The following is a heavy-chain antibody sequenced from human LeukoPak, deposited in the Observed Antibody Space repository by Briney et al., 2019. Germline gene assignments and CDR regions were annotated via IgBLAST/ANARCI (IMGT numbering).Heavy chain of an antibody. D-gene: IGHD1-26*01. J-gene: IGHJ4*02. Sequence: SQTLSLTCTVSGGSISGGSYYWSWIRQPAGKGLEWIGRIYTSGSTNYNPSLKSRVTISVDTSKNQFSLKLSSVTAADTAVYYCARDPLVGATDYWGQGTLVTVSS. CDR3: ARDPLVGATDY. CDR1: GGSISGGSYY. CDR2: IYTSGST. V-gene: IGHV4-61*02.